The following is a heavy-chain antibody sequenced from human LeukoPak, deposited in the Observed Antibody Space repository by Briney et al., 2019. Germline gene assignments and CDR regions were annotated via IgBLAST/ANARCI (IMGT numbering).Heavy chain of an antibody. Sequence: GASVKVSCKASGGTFRSYAISWVRQAPGQGLEWMGGIIPIFGTANYAQKFQGRVTITTDESTSTAYMELSSLRSEDTAVYYCARGYGGSSGDYFDYWGQGTLVTVSS. CDR2: IIPIFGTA. D-gene: IGHD2-15*01. CDR3: ARGYGGSSGDYFDY. CDR1: GGTFRSYA. J-gene: IGHJ4*02. V-gene: IGHV1-69*05.